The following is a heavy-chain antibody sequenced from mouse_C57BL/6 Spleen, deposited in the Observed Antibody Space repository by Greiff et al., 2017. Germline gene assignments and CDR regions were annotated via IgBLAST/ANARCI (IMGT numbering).Heavy chain of an antibody. CDR1: GYTFTSYG. Sequence: VQLQESGAELARPGASVKLSCKASGYTFTSYGISWVKQRTGQGLEWIGEIYPRSGNTYYNEKFKGKATLTADKSSSTAYMELRSLTSEDSAVXFCAREGGLYDGYLAWFAYWGQGTLVTVSA. CDR2: IYPRSGNT. CDR3: AREGGLYDGYLAWFAY. J-gene: IGHJ3*01. V-gene: IGHV1-81*01. D-gene: IGHD2-3*01.